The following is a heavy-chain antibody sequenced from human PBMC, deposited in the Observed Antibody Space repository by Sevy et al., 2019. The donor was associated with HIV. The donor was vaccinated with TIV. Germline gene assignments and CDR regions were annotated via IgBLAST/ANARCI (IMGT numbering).Heavy chain of an antibody. Sequence: GGSLRLSCAASGFTISSSAMSWVRQAPGKGLEWVSLISGTGTSTYYADSVKGRFAISKDKSKSTLYLQMNSLRAEDTAMHYCAHDLRGRTSVTREIDYWGQGTLVTVSS. J-gene: IGHJ4*02. CDR1: GFTISSSA. D-gene: IGHD4-17*01. V-gene: IGHV3-23*01. CDR2: ISGTGTST. CDR3: AHDLRGRTSVTREIDY.